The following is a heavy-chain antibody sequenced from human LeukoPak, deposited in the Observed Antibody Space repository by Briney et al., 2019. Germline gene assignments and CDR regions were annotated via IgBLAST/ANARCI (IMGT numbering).Heavy chain of an antibody. CDR1: GGTVSSYA. D-gene: IGHD2-2*01. CDR3: ATGKYIVPADSPDNWFDP. Sequence: SVKVSRKASGGTVSSYAISWVRQAPGQGLEWMGGIIPIFGTANYAQKFQGRVTITADESTSTAYMELSSLRSEDTAVYYCATGKYIVPADSPDNWFDPWGQGTLVTVTA. V-gene: IGHV1-69*01. J-gene: IGHJ5*02. CDR2: IIPIFGTA.